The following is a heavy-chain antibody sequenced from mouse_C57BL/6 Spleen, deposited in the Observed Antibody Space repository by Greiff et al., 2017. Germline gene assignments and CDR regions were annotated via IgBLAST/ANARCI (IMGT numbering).Heavy chain of an antibody. CDR2: ISSGSSTI. Sequence: EVQRVESGGGLVKPGGSLKLSCAASGFTFSDYGMHWVRQAPEKGLEWVAYISSGSSTIYYADTVKGRFTISRDNAKNTLFLQMTSLRSDDTAMYYCAKRTGTSWYFDVWGTGTTVTVSS. CDR1: GFTFSDYG. J-gene: IGHJ1*03. CDR3: AKRTGTSWYFDV. D-gene: IGHD4-1*01. V-gene: IGHV5-17*01.